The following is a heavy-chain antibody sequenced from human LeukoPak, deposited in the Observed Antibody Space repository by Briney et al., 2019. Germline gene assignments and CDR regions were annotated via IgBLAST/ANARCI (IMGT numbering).Heavy chain of an antibody. CDR1: GGIFSSYA. Sequence: SVKVSCKASGGIFSSYAISWVRQAPGQGLEWMGRIIPILRIANYAQKFQRRVTITADKSTSTAYMDLSSLRSEDTAVYYCARDIPPYYIDYWGQGTLVTVSS. CDR3: ARDIPPYYIDY. V-gene: IGHV1-69*04. J-gene: IGHJ4*02. D-gene: IGHD2-2*02. CDR2: IIPILRIA.